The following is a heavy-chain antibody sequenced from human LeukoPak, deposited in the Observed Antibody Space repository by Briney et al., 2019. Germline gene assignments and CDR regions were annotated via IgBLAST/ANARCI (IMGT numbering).Heavy chain of an antibody. CDR1: GFTFSTYS. D-gene: IGHD6-13*01. CDR3: ARVYSSSWYFDY. CDR2: ISSSSSYI. Sequence: PGRSLRLSCAASGFTFSTYSMTWVRQAPGKGLDWVSSISSSSSYIYYADSVKGRFTISRDNAKNSLYLQMNSLRVEDTAVYYCARVYSSSWYFDYWGQGTLVTVSS. V-gene: IGHV3-21*01. J-gene: IGHJ4*02.